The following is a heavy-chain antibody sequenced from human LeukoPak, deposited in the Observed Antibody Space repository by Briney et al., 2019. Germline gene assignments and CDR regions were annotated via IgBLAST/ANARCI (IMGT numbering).Heavy chain of an antibody. CDR2: INPSGGST. Sequence: ASVKVSCKASGYTFTSYYMHWVRQPPGQGLEWMGIINPSGGSTSYAQKFQGRVTMTRDTSTSTVYMELSSLRSEDTAVYYCARGENVAYDILIGYYGMGAFDIWGQGTMVTVSS. J-gene: IGHJ3*02. CDR1: GYTFTSYY. CDR3: ARGENVAYDILIGYYGMGAFDI. V-gene: IGHV1-46*01. D-gene: IGHD3-9*01.